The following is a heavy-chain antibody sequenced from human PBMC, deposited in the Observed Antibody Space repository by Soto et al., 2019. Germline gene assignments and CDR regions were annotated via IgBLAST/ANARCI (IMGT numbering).Heavy chain of an antibody. J-gene: IGHJ4*02. Sequence: SETLSLTCSVSGGSINTHYCTWIRQPPWKGLEWIGYIFSNGRANYNPSLESRVTISVDMSKNQLSLKLRSVTAADTAVYYCARGGDNSHWYYSVWGQGTLVAVSS. D-gene: IGHD3-10*02. CDR3: ARGGDNSHWYYSV. CDR1: GGSINTHY. V-gene: IGHV4-59*11. CDR2: IFSNGRA.